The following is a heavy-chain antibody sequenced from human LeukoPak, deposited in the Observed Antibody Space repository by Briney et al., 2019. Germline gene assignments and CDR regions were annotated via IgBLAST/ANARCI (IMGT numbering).Heavy chain of an antibody. V-gene: IGHV3-7*05. J-gene: IGHJ4*02. CDR2: IKQDGGEE. Sequence: GGSLRLSCAASGFTFSLYWMSWVRQAPGKGLEWVANIKQDGGEEFYVDSVLGRFTISRDNAKNSLYLQTNSLRAEDTAVYYCVRVNPRGYDPPKWGQGTLVTVSS. CDR3: VRVNPRGYDPPK. D-gene: IGHD5-12*01. CDR1: GFTFSLYW.